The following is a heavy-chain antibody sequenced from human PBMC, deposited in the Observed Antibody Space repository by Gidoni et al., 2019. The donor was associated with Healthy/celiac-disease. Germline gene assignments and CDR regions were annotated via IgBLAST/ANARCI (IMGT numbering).Heavy chain of an antibody. CDR3: AKDFTMTKGYNWFDP. CDR1: GFTFSSYA. Sequence: EVQLLESGGGLVQPGWSLRLSCAASGFTFSSYAMSWVRQAPGKGLEWVSAISGSGGSTYYADSVKGRFTISRDNSKNTLYLQMNSLRAEDTAVYYCAKDFTMTKGYNWFDPWGPGNPGHRLL. D-gene: IGHD3-22*01. J-gene: IGHJ5*02. V-gene: IGHV3-23*01. CDR2: ISGSGGST.